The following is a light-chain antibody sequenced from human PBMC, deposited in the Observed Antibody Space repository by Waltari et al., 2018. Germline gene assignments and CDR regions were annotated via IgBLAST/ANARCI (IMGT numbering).Light chain of an antibody. CDR1: NFNIGGHS. CDR2: GND. V-gene: IGLV1-44*01. Sequence: QSVVTQPHSASGTPGQRVTISCSGRNFNIGGHSVCWFQQLPGPAPNPLIYGNDHRPSGVPDRFSGSKSGTSASLAISGLQSEDEADYYCATWDGSQRVFGTGTKVTVL. J-gene: IGLJ1*01. CDR3: ATWDGSQRV.